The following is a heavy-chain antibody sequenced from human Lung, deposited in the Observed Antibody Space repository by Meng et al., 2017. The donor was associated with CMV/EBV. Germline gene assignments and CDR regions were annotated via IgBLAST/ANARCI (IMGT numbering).Heavy chain of an antibody. CDR2: ISSSSSYI. V-gene: IGHV3-21*01. CDR1: GFTFSSYS. D-gene: IGHD5-12*01. CDR3: ARDLRGYSGYDYPYYYYGMDV. J-gene: IGHJ6*02. Sequence: ESLKISCAASGFTFSSYSMNWVRQAPGKGLEWVSSISSSSSYIYYADSVKGRFTISRDNAKNSLYLQMNSLRAEDTAVYYCARDLRGYSGYDYPYYYYGMDVWGQGTTVTVSS.